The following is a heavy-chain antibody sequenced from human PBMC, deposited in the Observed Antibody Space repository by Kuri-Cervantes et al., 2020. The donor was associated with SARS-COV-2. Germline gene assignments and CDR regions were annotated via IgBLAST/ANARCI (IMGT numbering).Heavy chain of an antibody. Sequence: GSLRLSCTVSGGSISSYYWSWIRQPPGKGLKWIGYIYYSGSTNYNPSLKSRVTISVDTSKNQFSLKLSSVTAADTAVYYCAREPRSGSYYSFYQTYYFDYWGQGTLVTVSS. J-gene: IGHJ4*02. CDR3: AREPRSGSYYSFYQTYYFDY. D-gene: IGHD1-26*01. V-gene: IGHV4-59*01. CDR2: IYYSGST. CDR1: GGSISSYY.